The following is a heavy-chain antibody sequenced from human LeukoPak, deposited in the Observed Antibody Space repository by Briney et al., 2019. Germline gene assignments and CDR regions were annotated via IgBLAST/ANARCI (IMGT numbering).Heavy chain of an antibody. J-gene: IGHJ4*02. CDR3: ASPNPWVPFDY. Sequence: SETLSLTCTVSGVSINSHYLNWIRQPPGKGLEWIGSIYHSGSTYYNPSLKSRVTISVDMSKNQFSLKLSSVTAADTAVYYCASPNPWVPFDYWGQGTLVTVSS. CDR2: IYHSGST. CDR1: GVSINSHY. D-gene: IGHD1-26*01. V-gene: IGHV4-38-2*02.